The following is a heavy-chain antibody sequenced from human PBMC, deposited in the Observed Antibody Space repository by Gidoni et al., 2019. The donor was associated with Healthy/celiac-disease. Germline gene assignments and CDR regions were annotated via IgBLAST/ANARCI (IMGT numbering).Heavy chain of an antibody. J-gene: IGHJ4*02. CDR3: ASQAAKDTAMVKSRIDY. D-gene: IGHD5-18*01. Sequence: QLHLHESGPVLVKPSETLSLTCTVSGGSISSSRYYWGWIRQPQGQGLEWIGSTYYSGSTYYNPSLKSRVTISVDTSKNQFPLKLSSVTAADTAVYYCASQAAKDTAMVKSRIDYWGQGTLVTVSS. V-gene: IGHV4-39*01. CDR1: GGSISSSRYY. CDR2: TYYSGST.